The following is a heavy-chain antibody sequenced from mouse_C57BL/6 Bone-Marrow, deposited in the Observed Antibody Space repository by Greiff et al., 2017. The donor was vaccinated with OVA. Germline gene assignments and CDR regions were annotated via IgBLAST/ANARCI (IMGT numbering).Heavy chain of an antibody. CDR3: ARSGTYYGSSYGYFDV. V-gene: IGHV1-52*01. CDR2: IDPSDSET. D-gene: IGHD1-1*01. J-gene: IGHJ1*03. CDR1: GYTFTSYW. Sequence: QVQLQQPGAELVRPGPSVKLSCKASGYTFTSYWMHWVKQRPIQGLEWIGNIDPSDSETHYNQKFKDKATLTVDKSSSTAYMQLSSLTSEDSAVYYCARSGTYYGSSYGYFDVWGTGTTVTVSS.